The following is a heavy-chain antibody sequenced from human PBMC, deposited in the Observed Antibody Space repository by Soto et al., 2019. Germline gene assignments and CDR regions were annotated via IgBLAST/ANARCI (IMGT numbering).Heavy chain of an antibody. CDR2: IYYSGST. J-gene: IGHJ6*02. Sequence: PSETLSLTCTVSGGSISSYYWSWLRQPPGKGLEWIGYIYYSGSTNYNPSLKSRVTISVDTSKNQFSLKLSSVTAADTAVYYCERGATLENYYPMDVWGQGTTVTVS. CDR1: GGSISSYY. CDR3: ERGATLENYYPMDV. D-gene: IGHD1-1*01. V-gene: IGHV4-59*01.